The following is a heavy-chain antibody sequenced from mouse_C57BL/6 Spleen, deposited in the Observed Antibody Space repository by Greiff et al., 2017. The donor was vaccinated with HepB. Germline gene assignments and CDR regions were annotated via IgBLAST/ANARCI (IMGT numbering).Heavy chain of an antibody. CDR1: GYTFTDYE. D-gene: IGHD1-1*01. CDR3: TIITTVVAYYAMDY. V-gene: IGHV1-15*01. CDR2: IDPETGGT. Sequence: QVQLKQSGAELVRPGASVTLSCKASGYTFTDYEMHWVKQTPVHGLEWIGAIDPETGGTAYNQKFKGKAILTADKSSSTAYMELRSLTSEDSAVYYCTIITTVVAYYAMDYWGQGTSVTVSS. J-gene: IGHJ4*01.